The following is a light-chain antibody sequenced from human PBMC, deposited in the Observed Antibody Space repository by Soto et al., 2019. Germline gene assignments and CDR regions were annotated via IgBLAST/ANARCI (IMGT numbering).Light chain of an antibody. J-gene: IGKJ4*01. CDR1: QSVFTF. CDR3: QQRYSGVT. Sequence: EIVLTQSPATLSLSPGERVTLSCRTSQSVFTFLAWFQQKPGQAPRLLIYDASNRATGIPARFSGSGSGTDFTLTISSLEPEDFAVYYCQQRYSGVTFGGGTKVEIK. V-gene: IGKV3-11*01. CDR2: DAS.